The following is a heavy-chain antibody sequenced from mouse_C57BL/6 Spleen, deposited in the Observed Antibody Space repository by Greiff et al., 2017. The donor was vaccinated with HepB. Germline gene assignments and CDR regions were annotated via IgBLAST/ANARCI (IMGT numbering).Heavy chain of an antibody. CDR2: ISRGSSTI. V-gene: IGHV5-17*01. J-gene: IGHJ2*01. D-gene: IGHD1-1*01. CDR3: ARIYGSSYNDFDY. Sequence: EVQRVESGGGLVKPGGSLKLSCAASGFTFSDYGMHWVRQAPEKGLEWVAYISRGSSTIYYADTVKGRFTLSRDNATNTLFLQMTSLRSEDTAMYYCARIYGSSYNDFDYWGQGTTLTVSS. CDR1: GFTFSDYG.